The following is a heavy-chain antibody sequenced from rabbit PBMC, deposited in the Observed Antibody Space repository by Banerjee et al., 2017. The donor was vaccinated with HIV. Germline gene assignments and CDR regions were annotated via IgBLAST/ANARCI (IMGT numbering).Heavy chain of an antibody. CDR1: GFTISSYH. D-gene: IGHD1-1*01. CDR2: IYSSSGST. CDR3: ARSGSGGSTYDL. J-gene: IGHJ4*01. V-gene: IGHV1S40*01. Sequence: QSLEESGGDLVTPGGTLTLTCTASGFTISSYHMCWVRQAPGKGLEWIGCIYSSSGSTWYASWAKGRFTISKTSSTTVTLQMTSLTAADTATYFCARSGSGGSTYDLWGPGTLVTVS.